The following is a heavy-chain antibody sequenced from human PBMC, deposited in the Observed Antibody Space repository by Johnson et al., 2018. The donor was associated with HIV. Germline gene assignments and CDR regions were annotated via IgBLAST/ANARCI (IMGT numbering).Heavy chain of an antibody. J-gene: IGHJ3*02. Sequence: VQLVESGGGLVKPGGSLRLSCAASGFTFSDYYMTWVRQAPGRGLEWVSAISGSGGSTYYADSVKGRFTISRDNSKNTLYLQMNSLRAEDTAVYYCAREMATIRGYAFDIWGQGTMVTVSS. V-gene: IGHV3-23*04. D-gene: IGHD5-24*01. CDR3: AREMATIRGYAFDI. CDR2: ISGSGGST. CDR1: GFTFSDYY.